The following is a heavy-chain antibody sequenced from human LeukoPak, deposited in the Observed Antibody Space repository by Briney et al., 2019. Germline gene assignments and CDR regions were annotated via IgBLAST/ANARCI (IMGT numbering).Heavy chain of an antibody. CDR1: GYTFIGYH. D-gene: IGHD3-10*01. J-gene: IGHJ4*02. V-gene: IGHV1-2*04. Sequence: GASVKVSCKASGYTFIGYHIQWVRQAPGQGLGWMGWIDPSSGGTNYAQKFQGWVTMTRDTSINTAYMELSRLRSNDTAVYYCARALSVSMIRGIIIPYNFDHWGQGTLVTVSS. CDR2: IDPSSGGT. CDR3: ARALSVSMIRGIIIPYNFDH.